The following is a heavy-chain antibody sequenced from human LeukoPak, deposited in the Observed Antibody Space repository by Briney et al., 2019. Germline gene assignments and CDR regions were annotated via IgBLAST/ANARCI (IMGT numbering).Heavy chain of an antibody. V-gene: IGHV1-2*02. Sequence: ASVKVSCKSSGYTFTDYYMHWVPQAPGQGLEWMGWINPNSGDTKYAQKFQGRVTGTRDTSITTAYMELSRLRSDDTAVDYCARVFLIDDCWSGADYWGQGTLVTVSS. CDR2: INPNSGDT. D-gene: IGHD3-3*01. CDR1: GYTFTDYY. CDR3: ARVFLIDDCWSGADY. J-gene: IGHJ4*02.